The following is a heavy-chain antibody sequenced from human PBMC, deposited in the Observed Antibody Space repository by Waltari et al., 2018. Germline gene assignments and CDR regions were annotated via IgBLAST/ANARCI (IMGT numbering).Heavy chain of an antibody. D-gene: IGHD6-6*01. V-gene: IGHV1-69*11. Sequence: QVQLVQSGAEVKKPGSSVKVSCKASGGTFSSYAISWVRQAPGQGLEWMGGIIPSLGTASYAQKFKGGVTITADESTSTAYMELSSLRSEDTAVYYCARGGPQLVAPDDAFDIWGQGTMVTVSS. J-gene: IGHJ3*02. CDR2: IIPSLGTA. CDR3: ARGGPQLVAPDDAFDI. CDR1: GGTFSSYA.